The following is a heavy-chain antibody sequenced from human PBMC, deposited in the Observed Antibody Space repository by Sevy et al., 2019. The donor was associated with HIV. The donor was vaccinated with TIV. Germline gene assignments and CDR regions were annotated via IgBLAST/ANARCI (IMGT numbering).Heavy chain of an antibody. CDR1: GYRFTSYW. V-gene: IGHV5-51*01. CDR3: ARQIEGSSTGAFDI. D-gene: IGHD2-2*01. Sequence: GESLKISCEGSGYRFTSYWIAWVRQMPGKGLEWMGLIYPGDSDTSYSPSFQGQVTISADKSISTAYLHWSSLKASDSAMYYCARQIEGSSTGAFDIWGQGTMVTVSS. CDR2: IYPGDSDT. J-gene: IGHJ3*02.